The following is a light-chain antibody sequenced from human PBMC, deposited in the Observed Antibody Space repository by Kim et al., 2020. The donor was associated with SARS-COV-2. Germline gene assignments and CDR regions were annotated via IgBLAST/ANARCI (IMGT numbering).Light chain of an antibody. V-gene: IGLV1-51*01. J-gene: IGLJ2*01. Sequence: GQQVTTSCPGSSSNIGTNYVSWYRQLPGTAPKLLIYENTRRPSGIPDRFSGSKSGTSATLGITGLQTGDEADYYCGTWDSSLSAVVFGGGTQLTVL. CDR1: SSNIGTNY. CDR2: ENT. CDR3: GTWDSSLSAVV.